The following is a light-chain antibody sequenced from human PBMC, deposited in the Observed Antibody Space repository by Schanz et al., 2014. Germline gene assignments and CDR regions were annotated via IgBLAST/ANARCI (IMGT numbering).Light chain of an antibody. V-gene: IGKV3-15*01. CDR1: QSVGRN. CDR3: QQANSFPIT. J-gene: IGKJ5*01. CDR2: GAS. Sequence: DTVMTQSPATLSVSPGERATLSCRASQSVGRNLAWYQQKPGQAPRLLIYGASTRATGIPARFSGSGSGTEFTLTISSLQPEDFATYYCQQANSFPITFGQGTRLEIK.